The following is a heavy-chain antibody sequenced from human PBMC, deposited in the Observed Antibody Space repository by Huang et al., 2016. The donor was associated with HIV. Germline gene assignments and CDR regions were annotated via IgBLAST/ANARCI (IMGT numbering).Heavy chain of an antibody. CDR3: AKDGADEEWDIDY. CDR2: ISYDGSNK. D-gene: IGHD1-26*01. J-gene: IGHJ4*02. V-gene: IGHV3-30*18. CDR1: GFSFSTYG. Sequence: VQLVESGGGVVQPGRSLRLACAASGFSFSTYGLHWVRQAPGKGREWVAVISYDGSNKYYAHSVKGRFTISRDTSENKVYLQMNSLRHEDTAVYYWAKDGADEEWDIDYWGQGTLVTVSS.